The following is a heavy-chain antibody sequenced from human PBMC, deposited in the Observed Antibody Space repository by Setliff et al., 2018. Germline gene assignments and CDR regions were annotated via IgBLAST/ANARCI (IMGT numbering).Heavy chain of an antibody. J-gene: IGHJ6*02. CDR2: IKSKPDGGAA. CDR1: GGSFNNYP. CDR3: STAEGDSSSFYHNMDV. Sequence: SCKSSGGSFNNYPISWVRQAPGKGLEWVGQIKSKPDGGAAEYASPVRGRFTISRDDSKSTLYLQMSSLKTEDTAVYYCSTAEGDSSSFYHNMDVWGQGSTVTAP. D-gene: IGHD6-6*01. V-gene: IGHV3-15*01.